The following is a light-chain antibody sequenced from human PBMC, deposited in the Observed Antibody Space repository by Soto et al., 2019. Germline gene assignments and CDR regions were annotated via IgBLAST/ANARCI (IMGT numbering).Light chain of an antibody. CDR3: QQYGSSRSIT. V-gene: IGKV3-20*01. CDR2: GAS. CDR1: QSVRSNY. Sequence: EIVLTQSPGTLSLSPGERATLSCRASQSVRSNYLAWYQQKPGQAPRPLIYGASSRATGIPDRFSASGSGTNFTLIINRLEHEDFAVYYCQQYGSSRSITFGQGTRLEIK. J-gene: IGKJ5*01.